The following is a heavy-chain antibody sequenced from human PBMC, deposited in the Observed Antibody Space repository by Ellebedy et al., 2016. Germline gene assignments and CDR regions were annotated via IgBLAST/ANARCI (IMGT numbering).Heavy chain of an antibody. J-gene: IGHJ3*01. Sequence: SETLSLTCNVSGGSVSSDHWNWIRRPPGKGLERIGYVFHIGTTNYNPSLKSRVTMSVDTSKSQISLRLTSVTAADTAVYYCAKWNVDWYAFDVWGQGTLVTVSS. V-gene: IGHV4-59*02. CDR3: AKWNVDWYAFDV. D-gene: IGHD1-1*01. CDR2: VFHIGTT. CDR1: GGSVSSDH.